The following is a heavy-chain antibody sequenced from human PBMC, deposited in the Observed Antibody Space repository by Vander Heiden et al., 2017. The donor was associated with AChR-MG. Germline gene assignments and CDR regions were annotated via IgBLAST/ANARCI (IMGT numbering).Heavy chain of an antibody. J-gene: IGHJ4*02. CDR3: AAEAYCGGDCPPSFDY. Sequence: QVQLVQSGAEVKKPGASVKVSCKASGYTFTGYYMHWVRQAPGQGLEWMGWINPNSGGTNYAQKLQGRVTMTRDTSISTAYMELSRLRSDDTAVYYCAAEAYCGGDCPPSFDYWGQGTLVTVSS. CDR1: GYTFTGYY. CDR2: INPNSGGT. V-gene: IGHV1-2*02. D-gene: IGHD2-21*02.